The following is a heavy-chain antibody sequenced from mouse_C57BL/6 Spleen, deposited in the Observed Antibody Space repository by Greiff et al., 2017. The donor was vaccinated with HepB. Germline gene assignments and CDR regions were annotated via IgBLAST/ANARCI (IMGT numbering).Heavy chain of an antibody. CDR1: GYTFTDYY. J-gene: IGHJ4*01. Sequence: EVQLQQSGPELVKPGASVKISCKASGYTFTDYYMNWVKQSHGKSLEWIGDINPKNGGTSYNQKFKGKATLTADKSSSTAYMELRSRTSEDSAVYYCARMRSLLRDYAMDYWGQGTTVTVSS. D-gene: IGHD1-1*01. CDR2: INPKNGGT. V-gene: IGHV1-26*01. CDR3: ARMRSLLRDYAMDY.